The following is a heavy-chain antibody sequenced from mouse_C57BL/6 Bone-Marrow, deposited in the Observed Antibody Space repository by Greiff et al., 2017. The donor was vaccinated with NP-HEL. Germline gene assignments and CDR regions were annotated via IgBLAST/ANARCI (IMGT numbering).Heavy chain of an antibody. CDR1: GYTFTSYW. D-gene: IGHD1-1*01. V-gene: IGHV1-52*01. CDR3: ARRLRSSWFAY. CDR2: IDPSDSET. J-gene: IGHJ3*01. Sequence: VKLQQPGAELVRPGSSVKLSCKASGYTFTSYWMHWVKQRPIQGLEWIGNIDPSDSETHYNQKFKDKATLTVDKSSSTAYMQLSSLTSEDSAVYYCARRLRSSWFAYWGQGTLVTVSA.